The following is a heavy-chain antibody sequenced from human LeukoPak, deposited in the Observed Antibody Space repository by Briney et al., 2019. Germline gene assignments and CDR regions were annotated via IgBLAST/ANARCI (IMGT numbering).Heavy chain of an antibody. D-gene: IGHD5-18*01. CDR3: ARRDTAMELDY. CDR2: IYYSGST. CDR1: GGSISSYY. Sequence: PSETLSLTCTVSGGSISSYYWSWIRQPPGKGLEWIGYIYYSGSTNYNPSLKSRVTISVDTSKNQFSLKLSSVTAADTAVYYCARRDTAMELDYWGQGTLVTVSS. J-gene: IGHJ4*02. V-gene: IGHV4-59*08.